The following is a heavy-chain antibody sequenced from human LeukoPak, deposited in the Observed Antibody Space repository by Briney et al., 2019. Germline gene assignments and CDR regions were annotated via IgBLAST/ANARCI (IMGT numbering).Heavy chain of an antibody. CDR2: TYYKSKWKN. Sequence: SQTPSLTCAISGESVSSNSAAWNWIRQSPSRGLEWLGRTYYKSKWKNDYAVSVKGRITINPDTSKNQLSLQVNSVTPEDTAVYYCAGSLDTALIYWGQGTLVTVSS. CDR1: GESVSSNSAA. V-gene: IGHV6-1*01. J-gene: IGHJ4*02. D-gene: IGHD5-18*01. CDR3: AGSLDTALIY.